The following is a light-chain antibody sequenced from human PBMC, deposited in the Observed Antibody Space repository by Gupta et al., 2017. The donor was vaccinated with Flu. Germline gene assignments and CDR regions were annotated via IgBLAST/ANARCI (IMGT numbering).Light chain of an antibody. CDR3: QQYNSYART. CDR1: QSISSW. J-gene: IGKJ1*01. V-gene: IGKV1-5*03. Sequence: DIQMTQSPSTLSASVGDRVTITCRASQSISSWLAWYQQKPGKAPKLLIYKASSLESGVPSRFSGSGSGTEFTLTSSSLQPDDFATYDCQQYNSYARTCGQGTKVEIK. CDR2: KAS.